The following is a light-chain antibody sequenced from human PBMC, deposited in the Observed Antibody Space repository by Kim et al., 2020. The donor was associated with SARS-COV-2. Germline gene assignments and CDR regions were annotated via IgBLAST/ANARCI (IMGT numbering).Light chain of an antibody. CDR3: QTWGTGIHWV. J-gene: IGLJ3*02. CDR2: LNSDGSH. CDR1: SGHSGYA. V-gene: IGLV4-69*02. Sequence: VKLTCTRSSGHSGYAIAWHQQQPEKGPRYLMTLNSDGSHSKGDGIPDRFSGSSSGAERYLTISSLQSEDEADYYCQTWGTGIHWVFGGGTQLTVL.